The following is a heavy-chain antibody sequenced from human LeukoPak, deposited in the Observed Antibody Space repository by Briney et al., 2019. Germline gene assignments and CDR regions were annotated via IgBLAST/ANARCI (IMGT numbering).Heavy chain of an antibody. J-gene: IGHJ4*02. Sequence: PSETLSLTCTVSGGSISSYYWSWIRQPPGKGLEWIGYIYYSGSTNYNPSLKSRVTISVDTSENQFSLKLSSVTAADTAVYYCARHMSSWYSGDYFDYWGQGTLVTVSS. CDR1: GGSISSYY. CDR2: IYYSGST. V-gene: IGHV4-59*08. CDR3: ARHMSSWYSGDYFDY. D-gene: IGHD6-13*01.